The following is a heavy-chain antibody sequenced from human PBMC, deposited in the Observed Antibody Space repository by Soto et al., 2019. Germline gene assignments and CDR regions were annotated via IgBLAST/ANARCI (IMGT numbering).Heavy chain of an antibody. J-gene: IGHJ4*02. D-gene: IGHD2-2*01. CDR2: ISVSGDRT. V-gene: IGHV3-23*01. CDR1: GFTFSSYA. CDR3: AKDGDSNTRNKPPDY. Sequence: EVQLLESGGGLVQPGGSLRLYCAASGFTFSSYAMCWVRQAPGKGLEWVSSISVSGDRTFYADSVKGRFTISRDNFRNTLHLQMNSLRAEDTAVYYCAKDGDSNTRNKPPDYWRQGTLLTVSS.